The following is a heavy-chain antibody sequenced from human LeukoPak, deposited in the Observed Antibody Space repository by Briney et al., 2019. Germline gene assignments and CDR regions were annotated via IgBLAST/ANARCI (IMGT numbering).Heavy chain of an antibody. D-gene: IGHD5-12*01. V-gene: IGHV3-64*01. Sequence: PGGSLRLSCAVSGFTFSNYAMHWVRQAPGRGLEYVSTISSNGGNTYYANSVKGRFTISRDNSKNTLYLQMGSLRAEDMAVYYCARGPWGSSIVATIGGYFDYWGQGTLVTVSS. J-gene: IGHJ4*02. CDR1: GFTFSNYA. CDR3: ARGPWGSSIVATIGGYFDY. CDR2: ISSNGGNT.